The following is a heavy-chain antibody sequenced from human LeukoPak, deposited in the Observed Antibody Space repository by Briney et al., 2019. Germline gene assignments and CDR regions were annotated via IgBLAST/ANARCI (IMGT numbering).Heavy chain of an antibody. CDR1: RYTFTSYY. J-gene: IGHJ4*02. Sequence: ASVKVSCKASRYTFTSYYMHWVRQAPGQGLEWMGIINPSGGSTSYAQKFQGRVTMTRDTSTSTVYMELSSLRSEDTAVYYCARTPPPQWELPSPYFDYWGQGTLVTVSS. D-gene: IGHD1-26*01. CDR2: INPSGGST. V-gene: IGHV1-46*01. CDR3: ARTPPPQWELPSPYFDY.